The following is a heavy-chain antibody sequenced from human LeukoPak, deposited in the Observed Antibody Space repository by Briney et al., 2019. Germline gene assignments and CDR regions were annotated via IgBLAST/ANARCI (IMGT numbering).Heavy chain of an antibody. CDR3: ATQGYSGYDEGPFDP. J-gene: IGHJ5*02. CDR2: IYYSGST. Sequence: SETLSLTCTVSGGSISSSSYYWGWIRQPPGKGLEWIGSIYYSGSTYYNPSFKSRVTISVDTSKNQFSLKLSSVTAADTAVYYCATQGYSGYDEGPFDPWGQGTLVTVSS. D-gene: IGHD5-12*01. CDR1: GGSISSSSYY. V-gene: IGHV4-39*01.